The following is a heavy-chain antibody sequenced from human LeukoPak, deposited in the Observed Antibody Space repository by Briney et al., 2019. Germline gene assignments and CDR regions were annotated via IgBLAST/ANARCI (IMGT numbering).Heavy chain of an antibody. V-gene: IGHV3-21*01. CDR3: ARDNGWGRYYFDS. Sequence: GGSLRLSCAASGFTFSSYSMNWVRQAPGKGLEWVSFISSSSRYIYYADSVKGRFTTSRDNAKNSLYLQMNSLRVEDAAVYYCARDNGWGRYYFDSWGQGTLATVSS. D-gene: IGHD6-19*01. J-gene: IGHJ4*02. CDR2: ISSSSRYI. CDR1: GFTFSSYS.